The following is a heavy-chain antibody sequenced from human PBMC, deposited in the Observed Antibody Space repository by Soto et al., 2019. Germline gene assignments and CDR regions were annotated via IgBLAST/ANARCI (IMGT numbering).Heavy chain of an antibody. CDR2: IIPIFGTA. V-gene: IGHV1-69*13. D-gene: IGHD5-18*01. CDR1: GGTFSRYA. CDR3: ASGYSYGYSGY. J-gene: IGHJ4*02. Sequence: GASVKVSCKASGGTFSRYAISWVRQAPGQGLEWMGGIIPIFGTANYAQKFQGRVTITADESTSTAYMELSSLRSEDTAVYYCASGYSYGYSGYWGQGTLVTVSS.